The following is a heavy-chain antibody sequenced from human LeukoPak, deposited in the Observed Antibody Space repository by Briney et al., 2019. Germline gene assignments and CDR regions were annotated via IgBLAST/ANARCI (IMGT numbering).Heavy chain of an antibody. CDR3: AKDNRRHYTSGPNPDSLH. Sequence: QTGGSLRLSCAASGFTFSSYAMSWVRQAPGKGLEWVSGISGSGDNTYYADSVKGRFTISRDNSKNTLYVQMNSLRVEDTAFYYCAKDNRRHYTSGPNPDSLHWGQGALVTVSS. CDR2: ISGSGDNT. CDR1: GFTFSSYA. D-gene: IGHD6-19*01. V-gene: IGHV3-23*01. J-gene: IGHJ4*02.